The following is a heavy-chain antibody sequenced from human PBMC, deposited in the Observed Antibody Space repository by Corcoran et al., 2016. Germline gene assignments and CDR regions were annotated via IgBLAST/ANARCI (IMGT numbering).Heavy chain of an antibody. D-gene: IGHD3-22*01. CDR3: ASGYYYDSSGYYYEDAFDI. CDR2: IYPGDSDT. CDR1: GYSFTSYW. J-gene: IGHJ3*02. Sequence: EVQLVQSGAEVKKPGESLKISCKGSGYSFTSYWIGWVRQMPGKGLEWMGIIYPGDSDTRYSPSFQGQVTISADKSISTAYLPWSSLKASDTAMYYCASGYYYDSSGYYYEDAFDIWGQGTMVTVSS. V-gene: IGHV5-51*01.